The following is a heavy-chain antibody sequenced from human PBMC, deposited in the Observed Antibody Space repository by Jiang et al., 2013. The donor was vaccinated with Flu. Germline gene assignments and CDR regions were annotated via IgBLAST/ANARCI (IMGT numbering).Heavy chain of an antibody. J-gene: IGHJ6*02. V-gene: IGHV4-31*03. Sequence: GSGLVKPSQTLSLTCTVSGGPISSDVYYWTWIRQHPGRGLEWIGNIYYSGNTNYNPSLKSRMSISVDTSKKQFSLKLISVTAADTALYYCARQLGHTYGSIHYYAMDVWGQGTTVTVSS. CDR2: IYYSGNT. D-gene: IGHD5-18*01. CDR1: GGPISSDVYY. CDR3: ARQLGHTYGSIHYYAMDV.